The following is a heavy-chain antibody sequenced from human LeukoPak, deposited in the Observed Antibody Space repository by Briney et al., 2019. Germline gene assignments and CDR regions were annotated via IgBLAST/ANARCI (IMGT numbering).Heavy chain of an antibody. CDR2: IRYDGSNK. V-gene: IGHV3-30*02. CDR3: AKDRPLGYYYDSSGYYASAYYFDY. D-gene: IGHD3-22*01. Sequence: PGGSLRLSCAASGFTFSSYGMHWVRQAPGKGLEWVAFIRYDGSNKYYADSVKGRFTISRDNSKNTLYLQMNSLRAEDTAVYYCAKDRPLGYYYDSSGYYASAYYFDYWGQGTLVTVSS. J-gene: IGHJ4*02. CDR1: GFTFSSYG.